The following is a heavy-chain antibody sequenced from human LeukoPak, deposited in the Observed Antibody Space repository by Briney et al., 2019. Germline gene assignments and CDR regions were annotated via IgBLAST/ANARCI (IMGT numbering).Heavy chain of an antibody. J-gene: IGHJ4*02. D-gene: IGHD4-17*01. Sequence: PSETLSLTCTVSGGSISSYYWSWLRQPPGKGLEWIGYIYYSGSTNYNPSLKSRVTISVDTSKNQFSLKLSSVTAADTAVYYCASSADYGDKYYFDYWGQGTLVTVSS. V-gene: IGHV4-59*12. CDR3: ASSADYGDKYYFDY. CDR1: GGSISSYY. CDR2: IYYSGST.